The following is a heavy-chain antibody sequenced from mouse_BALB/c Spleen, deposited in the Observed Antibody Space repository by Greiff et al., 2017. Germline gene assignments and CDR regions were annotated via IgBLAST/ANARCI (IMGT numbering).Heavy chain of an antibody. Sequence: QVQLQQSGPELVKPGASVKISCKASGYAFSSSWMNWVKQRPGQGLEWIGRIYPGDGDTNYNGKFKGKATLTADKSSSTAYMQLSSLTSVDSAVYFCARDMIYYGSSYVDYYAMDYWGQGTSVTVSS. CDR2: IYPGDGDT. V-gene: IGHV1-82*01. CDR1: GYAFSSSW. J-gene: IGHJ4*01. D-gene: IGHD1-1*01. CDR3: ARDMIYYGSSYVDYYAMDY.